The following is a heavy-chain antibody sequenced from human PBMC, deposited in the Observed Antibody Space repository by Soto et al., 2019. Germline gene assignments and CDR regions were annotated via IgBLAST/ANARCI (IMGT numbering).Heavy chain of an antibody. CDR2: ISSSGSTI. CDR3: ARESEDLTSNFDY. Sequence: EGSLRLSCAASGFTFSSYEMNWVRQAPGKGLEWVSYISSSGSTIYYADSVKGRFTISRDNAKSSLYLQMNSLRAEDTAVYYCARESEDLTSNFDYWGQGTLVTVSS. CDR1: GFTFSSYE. V-gene: IGHV3-48*03. J-gene: IGHJ4*02.